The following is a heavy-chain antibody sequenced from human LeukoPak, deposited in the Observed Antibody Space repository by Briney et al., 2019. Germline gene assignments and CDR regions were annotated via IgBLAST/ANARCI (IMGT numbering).Heavy chain of an antibody. CDR1: GYTLTELS. CDR2: FDPEDGET. J-gene: IGHJ3*02. CDR3: ATGAAAGYAFDI. D-gene: IGHD6-13*01. V-gene: IGHV1-24*01. Sequence: ASVKVSCKVSGYTLTELSMHWVRQAPGKGLERMGGFDPEDGETIYAQKFQGRVTMTEDTSTDTAYMELSSLRSEDTAVYYCATGAAAGYAFDIWGQGTMVTVSS.